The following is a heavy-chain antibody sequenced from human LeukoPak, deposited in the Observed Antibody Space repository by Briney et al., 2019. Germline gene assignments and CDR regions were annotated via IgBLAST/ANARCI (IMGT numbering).Heavy chain of an antibody. V-gene: IGHV3-23*01. Sequence: GGSLRLSCAASGFTFSSYPMSWVRQVPGKGLEWVSTLIGSGTKTYYADSVKGRFTISRDNSRNTLDLQMNSLRAEDTAVYYCARDQQGVDGVKFYYFDYWGQGTLVTVSS. CDR1: GFTFSSYP. J-gene: IGHJ4*02. D-gene: IGHD6-19*01. CDR2: LIGSGTKT. CDR3: ARDQQGVDGVKFYYFDY.